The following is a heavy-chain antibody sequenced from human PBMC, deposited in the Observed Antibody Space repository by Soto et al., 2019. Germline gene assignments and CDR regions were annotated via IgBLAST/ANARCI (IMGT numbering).Heavy chain of an antibody. Sequence: QVQLVQSGAEGKKPGASVKVSCKASGYTFTSYGISWLRQAPGQGLEWMGWISAYNGNTNYAQKLQGRVTMTTDTSTSTAYMEVRRLRSDDTAVYYCARDSGVVVSADYDYWGQGTLVTVSS. J-gene: IGHJ4*02. D-gene: IGHD2-15*01. CDR2: ISAYNGNT. CDR1: GYTFTSYG. CDR3: ARDSGVVVSADYDY. V-gene: IGHV1-18*01.